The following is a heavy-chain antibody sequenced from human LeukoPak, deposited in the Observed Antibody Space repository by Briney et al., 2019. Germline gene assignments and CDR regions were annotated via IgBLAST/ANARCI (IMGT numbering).Heavy chain of an antibody. CDR3: ARKRPNYFDY. CDR1: GLTFSSSW. CDR2: INPDGNKK. Sequence: GGSLRLSCAVSGLTFSSSWMDWVRQAPGKGLEWVASINPDGNKKYSADSVKGRFTISRDNAENSLYLQMNSLRAEDTALYYCARKRPNYFDYWGQGTLVTVSS. J-gene: IGHJ4*02. V-gene: IGHV3-7*01.